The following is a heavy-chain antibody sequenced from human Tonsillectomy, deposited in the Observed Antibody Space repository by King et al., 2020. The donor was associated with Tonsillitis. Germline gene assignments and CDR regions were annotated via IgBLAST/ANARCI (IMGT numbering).Heavy chain of an antibody. D-gene: IGHD1-26*01. CDR3: ARDSGSYPYWYFDL. CDR1: GFTFSNYW. V-gene: IGHV3-74*01. J-gene: IGHJ2*01. Sequence: VQLVESGGGLVQPGGSLRLSCAASGFTFSNYWMHWVRQAPGKGLVWVSRINSDGSSTSYADSVKGRLTISRDNAKITLYLQMNSLRAEDTAVYYCARDSGSYPYWYFDLWGRGTLVTVSS. CDR2: INSDGSST.